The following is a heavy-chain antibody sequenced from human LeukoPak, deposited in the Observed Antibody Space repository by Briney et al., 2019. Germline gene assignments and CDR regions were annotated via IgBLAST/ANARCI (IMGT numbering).Heavy chain of an antibody. D-gene: IGHD1-14*01. CDR1: GFTLSDYY. CDR2: ISGTGTTT. J-gene: IGHJ5*02. Sequence: GGSLRLSCVAYGFTLSDYYMSWVRQAPGKGLVWLSDISGTGTTTHSADSVKGRFTISRDNAKNSLYLQMNSLRAEDTSVYYCARDEGTPSTWGQGTLVTVSS. CDR3: ARDEGTPST. V-gene: IGHV3-11*04.